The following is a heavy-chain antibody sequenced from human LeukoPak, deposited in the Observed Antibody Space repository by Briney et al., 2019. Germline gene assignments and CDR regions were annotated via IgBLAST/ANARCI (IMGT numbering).Heavy chain of an antibody. CDR3: ARDYYGSGQYYYYGMDV. CDR2: IYSGGST. V-gene: IGHV3-53*04. J-gene: IGHJ6*02. CDR1: GFTVSSNY. Sequence: GGSLRLSCAASGFTVSSNYMSWVRQAPGKGLEWVSVIYSGGSTYYADSVKGRFTISRHNSKNTLYLQMNSLRAEDTAVYYCARDYYGSGQYYYYGMDVWGQGTLVTVSS. D-gene: IGHD3-10*01.